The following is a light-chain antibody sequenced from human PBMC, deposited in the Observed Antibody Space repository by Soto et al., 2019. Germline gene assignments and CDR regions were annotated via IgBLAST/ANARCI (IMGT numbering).Light chain of an antibody. CDR1: QSVSSN. Sequence: IVMTHSPATLSVPVGKKATFSCRASQSVSSNLAWYHQKPGQAPRLLIYGASTRATGIPARFSASGSGTEFTLTISSLQSEDFAVYYCQQYNNWPLTFGQGTRLEIK. J-gene: IGKJ5*01. V-gene: IGKV3-15*01. CDR3: QQYNNWPLT. CDR2: GAS.